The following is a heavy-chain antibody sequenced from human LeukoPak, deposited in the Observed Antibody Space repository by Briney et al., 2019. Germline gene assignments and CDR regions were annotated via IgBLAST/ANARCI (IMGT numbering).Heavy chain of an antibody. CDR3: ARIKQLVPHYYYYMDV. D-gene: IGHD6-6*01. CDR2: IYYSGST. V-gene: IGHV4-39*01. CDR1: GGSISSSSYY. J-gene: IGHJ6*03. Sequence: SETLSLTCTVSGGSISSSSYYWGWIRQPPGKGLEWIGTIYYSGSTYYNPSLKSRVTISVDTSKNQFSLKLSSVTAADTAVYYCARIKQLVPHYYYYMDVWGKGTTVTVSS.